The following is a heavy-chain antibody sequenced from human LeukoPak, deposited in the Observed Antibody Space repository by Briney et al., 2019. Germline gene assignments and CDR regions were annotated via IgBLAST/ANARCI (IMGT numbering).Heavy chain of an antibody. Sequence: PGGSLRLSCSASGFTSSSYAMPWVRQASGKGLEYFSAISSNGGSTYYADSVKGRFTISRDNSKNTLYLQMSSLRAEDTAVYYCVKDVDIVATMYDYWGQGTLVTVSS. CDR2: ISSNGGST. V-gene: IGHV3-64D*09. J-gene: IGHJ4*02. D-gene: IGHD5-12*01. CDR3: VKDVDIVATMYDY. CDR1: GFTSSSYA.